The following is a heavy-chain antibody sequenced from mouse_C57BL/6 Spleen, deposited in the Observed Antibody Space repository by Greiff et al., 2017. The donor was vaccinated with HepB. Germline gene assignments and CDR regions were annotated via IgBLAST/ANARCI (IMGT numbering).Heavy chain of an antibody. Sequence: EVKLEESGPGMVKPSQSLSLTCTVTGYSITSGYDWHWIRHFPGNKLEWMGYISYSGSTNYNPSLKSRISITHDTSKNHFFLKLNSVTTEDTATYYCARVSYDGYYAWFAYWGQGTLVTVSA. CDR2: ISYSGST. CDR1: GYSITSGYD. CDR3: ARVSYDGYYAWFAY. D-gene: IGHD2-3*01. J-gene: IGHJ3*01. V-gene: IGHV3-1*01.